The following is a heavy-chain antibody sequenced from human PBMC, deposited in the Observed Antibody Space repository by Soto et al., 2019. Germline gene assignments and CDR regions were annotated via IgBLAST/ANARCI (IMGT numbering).Heavy chain of an antibody. J-gene: IGHJ4*02. CDR2: IKQDGSAK. D-gene: IGHD1-1*01. CDR1: GFTFSNYW. CDR3: AGGTGWVHDY. Sequence: EVQLVESGGGLVQPGGSLRLSCAGSGFTFSNYWINWVRQTPGKGLEWVANIKQDGSAKNYVESVKGRFTISRDNVKNLVYLQTNSLRAEDTAVYYCAGGTGWVHDYWGQGTLVTVSS. V-gene: IGHV3-7*04.